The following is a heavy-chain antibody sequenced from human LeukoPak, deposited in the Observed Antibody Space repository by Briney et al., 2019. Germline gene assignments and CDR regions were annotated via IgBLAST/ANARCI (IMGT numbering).Heavy chain of an antibody. V-gene: IGHV4-38-2*02. D-gene: IGHD3-10*01. CDR3: ATPTRHGSDPSLYYYYMDV. CDR2: VYYSEAS. Sequence: SETLSLTCTVSGVSITNDHYWGWIRQPPGKGLEWIGSVYYSEASYYNPSLKSRVTMSVDTSKDQFSLRLSSVTAADTAVYYCATPTRHGSDPSLYYYYMDVWGKGTTVTISS. J-gene: IGHJ6*03. CDR1: GVSITNDHY.